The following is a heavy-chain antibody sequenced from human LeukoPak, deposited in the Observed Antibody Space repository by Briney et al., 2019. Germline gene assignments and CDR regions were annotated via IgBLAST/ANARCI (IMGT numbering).Heavy chain of an antibody. D-gene: IGHD2-2*01. Sequence: GGSLRLSCAASGFTFSNYAMNWVRQAPGKGLEWVSGISESGGNTFYADSVKGRFTISRDNSKNTLFLQMNSLRAEDTAVYYCATQDIVVVPAGPYYYYMDVWGKGTTVTISS. J-gene: IGHJ6*03. CDR3: ATQDIVVVPAGPYYYYMDV. CDR2: ISESGGNT. CDR1: GFTFSNYA. V-gene: IGHV3-23*01.